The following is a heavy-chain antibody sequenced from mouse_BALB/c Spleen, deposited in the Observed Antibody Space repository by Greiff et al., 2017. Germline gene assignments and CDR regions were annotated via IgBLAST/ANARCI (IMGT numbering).Heavy chain of an antibody. CDR2: INSNGGST. CDR3: ARRNWDRAMDY. Sequence: EVQVVESGGGLVKLGGSLKLSCAASGFTFSSYYMSWVRQTPEKRLELVAAINSNGGSTYYPDTVKGRFTISRDNAKNTLYLQMSSLKSEDTALYYCARRNWDRAMDYWGQGTSVTVSS. CDR1: GFTFSSYY. V-gene: IGHV5-6-2*01. J-gene: IGHJ4*01. D-gene: IGHD4-1*01.